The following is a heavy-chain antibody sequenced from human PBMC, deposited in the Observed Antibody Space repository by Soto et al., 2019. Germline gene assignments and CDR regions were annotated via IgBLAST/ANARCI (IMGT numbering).Heavy chain of an antibody. D-gene: IGHD6-6*01. J-gene: IGHJ6*02. CDR2: ISYDGSNK. CDR1: VFTCSSYA. Sequence: GALRLSGAASVFTCSSYAMHWVRQAPGKGLEWVAVISYDGSNKYYADSVKGRFTISRDNSKNTLYLQMNSLRAEDTAVYYCARDRSIAARWGYYYYGMDVWGQGTTVTVSS. CDR3: ARDRSIAARWGYYYYGMDV. V-gene: IGHV3-30-3*01.